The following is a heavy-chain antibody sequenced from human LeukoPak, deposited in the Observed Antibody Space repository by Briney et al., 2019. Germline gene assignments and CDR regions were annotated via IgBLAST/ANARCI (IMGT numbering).Heavy chain of an antibody. Sequence: PGGSLRLSCAGSGFTFGGYGMHWFRQTPGKGLEWVAVIAYDGSRAFYADSVKGRFTISRDNSKNTMSVQMDDLRAEDTAVYYCTRYNTDHLDYWVHGTLATV. V-gene: IGHV3-33*01. CDR3: TRYNTDHLDY. J-gene: IGHJ4*01. CDR1: GFTFGGYG. D-gene: IGHD1-14*01. CDR2: IAYDGSRA.